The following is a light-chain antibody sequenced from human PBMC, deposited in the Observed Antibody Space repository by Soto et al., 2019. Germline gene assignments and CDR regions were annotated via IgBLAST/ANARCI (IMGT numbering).Light chain of an antibody. CDR2: AAS. J-gene: IGKJ4*01. CDR1: QTISNY. V-gene: IGKV1-39*01. CDR3: QQSYTTPPT. Sequence: DIQVTQSPSSLSASVGDRVTITCRSSQTISNYLNWYQQKPGTAPKLLIYAASSLQSGVPLRFSGSGSGTDFTLTITSLQPEDFATYYCQQSYTTPPTFCGGTKVEIK.